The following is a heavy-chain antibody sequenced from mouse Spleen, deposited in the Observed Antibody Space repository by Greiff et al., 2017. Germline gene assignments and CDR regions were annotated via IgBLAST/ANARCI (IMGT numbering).Heavy chain of an antibody. CDR3: ARERGYGKALGY. CDR2: IYPGSGNT. CDR1: GYSFTSYY. D-gene: IGHD2-1*01. V-gene: IGHV1-66*01. Sequence: VQLQQSGPELVKPGASVKISCKASGYSFTSYYIHWVKQRPGQGLEWIGWIYPGSGNTKYNEKFKGKATLTADTSSSTAYMQLSSLTSEDSAVYYCARERGYGKALGYWGQGTTLTVSS. J-gene: IGHJ2*01.